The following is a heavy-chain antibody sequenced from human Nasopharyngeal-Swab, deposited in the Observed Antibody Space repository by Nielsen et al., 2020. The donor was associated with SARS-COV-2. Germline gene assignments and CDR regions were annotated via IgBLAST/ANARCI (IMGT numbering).Heavy chain of an antibody. Sequence: GESLKISCAASGFSVSSNYMSWVRQAPGKGLEWVSIIYPGGSTYYADSVKGRFTISRDNSKNTVFLQMNSLRAEDTALFFCAKDGGGWLTSGWYYFDFWGQGSQVTVSS. V-gene: IGHV3-53*01. J-gene: IGHJ4*02. CDR1: GFSVSSNY. CDR2: IYPGGST. CDR3: AKDGGGWLTSGWYYFDF. D-gene: IGHD6-19*01.